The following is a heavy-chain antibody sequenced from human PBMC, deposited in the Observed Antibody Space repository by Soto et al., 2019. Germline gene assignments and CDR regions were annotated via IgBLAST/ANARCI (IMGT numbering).Heavy chain of an antibody. Sequence: GASVKVSCKASGYTFTSYDINWVRQATGQGLEWMGWMNPNSGNTGYAQKFQGRVTMTRNTSISTAYMELSSLRSEDTAVYYCARAQRKLPPRDNCNYYYYHKDVRGKRTTVTVSS. CDR1: GYTFTSYD. J-gene: IGHJ6*03. CDR2: MNPNSGNT. CDR3: ARAQRKLPPRDNCNYYYYHKDV. V-gene: IGHV1-8*01. D-gene: IGHD1-20*01.